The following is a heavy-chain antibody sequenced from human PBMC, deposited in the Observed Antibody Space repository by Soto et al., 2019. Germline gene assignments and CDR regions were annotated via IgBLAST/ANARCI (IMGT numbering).Heavy chain of an antibody. CDR3: ARAGDYDFRSAYSPDASDI. J-gene: IGHJ3*02. D-gene: IGHD3-3*01. CDR1: SGSMSGYY. Sequence: SETLSLTCTVSSGSMSGYYWNWIRQPPGKGLEWIGYIYYSGSTNYNPSLKSRVTISVDTSKNQFSLKLSSVTAADTAEYYCARAGDYDFRSAYSPDASDIWGRGTMVTVS. CDR2: IYYSGST. V-gene: IGHV4-59*01.